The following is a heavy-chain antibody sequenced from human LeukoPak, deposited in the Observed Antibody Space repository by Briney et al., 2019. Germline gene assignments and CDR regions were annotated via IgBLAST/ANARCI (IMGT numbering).Heavy chain of an antibody. CDR2: IYYSGST. Sequence: SETLSLTCTVSGGSLSSYYWSWIRQPPGKGLEWIGYIYYSGSTNYNPSLKSRVTISVDTSKNQFSLKLSSVTAADTAGYYCAKADPYYYDSSGYYYARGGLRYFDYWGQGTLVTVSS. CDR3: AKADPYYYDSSGYYYARGGLRYFDY. D-gene: IGHD3-22*01. CDR1: GGSLSSYY. J-gene: IGHJ4*02. V-gene: IGHV4-59*08.